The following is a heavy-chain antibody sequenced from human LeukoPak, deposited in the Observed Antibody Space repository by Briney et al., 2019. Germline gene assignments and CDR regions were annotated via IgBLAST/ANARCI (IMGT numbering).Heavy chain of an antibody. Sequence: ASEKVSCKASGYTFTSYAMTWVRQAPGQGLEWMGWINTNTENPAYAQGFTGRFVFSLDTSVSTAYLQINSLKTEDTAVYYCARMGYCTRATCGGAFDFWGQGTLVTVSS. D-gene: IGHD2-8*01. V-gene: IGHV7-4-1*02. CDR2: INTNTENP. CDR1: GYTFTSYA. CDR3: ARMGYCTRATCGGAFDF. J-gene: IGHJ4*02.